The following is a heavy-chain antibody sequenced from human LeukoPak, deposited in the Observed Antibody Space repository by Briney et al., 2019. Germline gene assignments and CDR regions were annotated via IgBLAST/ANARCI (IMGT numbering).Heavy chain of an antibody. Sequence: SETLSLTCSLSAGSISTYYWSWIRQPPGKGLEWIGYIYYSGSTYYNPSVKSRVTISVDTSKNQFSLKVTSVTAADTAVYYCARWIAATSHFDPWGRGALVTVSS. CDR3: ARWIAATSHFDP. D-gene: IGHD6-13*01. J-gene: IGHJ5*02. CDR1: AGSISTYY. CDR2: IYYSGST. V-gene: IGHV4-59*01.